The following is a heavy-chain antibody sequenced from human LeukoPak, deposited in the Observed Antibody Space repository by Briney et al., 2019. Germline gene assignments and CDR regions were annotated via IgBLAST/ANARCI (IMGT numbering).Heavy chain of an antibody. J-gene: IGHJ5*02. D-gene: IGHD3-3*01. CDR3: ARVFRGRFDP. V-gene: IGHV4-39*01. CDR2: IYYSGTT. Sequence: PSETLSLTCTVSGDSLSSLSYYWGWIRQPPGKGLEWIGNIYYSGTTYYNPSLKSRVTISVDTSKNQFSLKLSSVTAADTAVYYCARVFRGRFDPWGQGTLVTVSS. CDR1: GDSLSSLSYY.